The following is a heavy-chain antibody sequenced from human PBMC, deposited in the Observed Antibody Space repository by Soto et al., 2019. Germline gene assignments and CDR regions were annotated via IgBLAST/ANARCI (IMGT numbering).Heavy chain of an antibody. CDR2: ISGSGEST. CDR3: AKDGGITMFRGRAQGFDI. J-gene: IGHJ3*02. V-gene: IGHV3-23*01. Sequence: PGGSLRLSCAASGFTFNIFAMGWVRQAPGQGLEWASGISGSGESTYFADSVKGRFTISRDDSKNTVHLQLNSLKAEDTAVYYCAKDGGITMFRGRAQGFDIWGPGTMVSVSS. CDR1: GFTFNIFA. D-gene: IGHD3-10*01.